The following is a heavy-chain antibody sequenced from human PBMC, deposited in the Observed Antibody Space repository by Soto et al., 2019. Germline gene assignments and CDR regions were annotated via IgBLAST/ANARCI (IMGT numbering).Heavy chain of an antibody. CDR2: IYPGDSES. J-gene: IGHJ3*02. V-gene: IGHV5-51*01. Sequence: RESLKISCKGSGYTFTSHWIAWVRQTPGKGLEWMGIIYPGDSESTYSTSFQGQVTISADKSISTAYLQWNSPKASDTAMYYCARHKYSSRKVDDAFDIWGQGTKVTVSS. D-gene: IGHD2-2*01. CDR3: ARHKYSSRKVDDAFDI. CDR1: GYTFTSHW.